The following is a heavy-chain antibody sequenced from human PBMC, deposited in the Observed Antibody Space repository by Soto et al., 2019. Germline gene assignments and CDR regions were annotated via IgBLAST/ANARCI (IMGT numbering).Heavy chain of an antibody. J-gene: IGHJ6*03. V-gene: IGHV1-8*01. D-gene: IGHD6-13*01. CDR1: GYTFTSYD. CDR2: MNPNSGNT. CDR3: ARSKYRIAAARRESYYYYYMDV. Sequence: QVQLVQTGAEVKKPGASVKVSCKASGYTFTSYDINWVRQATGQGLEWMGWMNPNSGNTGYAQKFQGRVTMTRNTSISTAYMELSSLRSEDTAVYYCARSKYRIAAARRESYYYYYMDVWGKGTTVTVSS.